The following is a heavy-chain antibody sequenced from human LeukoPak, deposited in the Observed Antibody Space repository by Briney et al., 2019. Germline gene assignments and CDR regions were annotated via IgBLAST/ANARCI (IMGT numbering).Heavy chain of an antibody. Sequence: SETLSLTCAVYGGSFSGYYWSWIRQPPGKGLEWIGEINHSGSTNYNPSLKSRVTISVDTSKNQFSLQLNSVTPEDTAVYYCAREPPGYSSGRGWYFDLWGRGTLVTVSS. CDR2: INHSGST. D-gene: IGHD6-19*01. CDR1: GGSFSGYY. V-gene: IGHV4-34*01. CDR3: AREPPGYSSGRGWYFDL. J-gene: IGHJ2*01.